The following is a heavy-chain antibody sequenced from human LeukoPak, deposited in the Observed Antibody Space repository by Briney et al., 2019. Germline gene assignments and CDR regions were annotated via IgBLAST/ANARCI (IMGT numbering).Heavy chain of an antibody. CDR2: IYSGGTT. V-gene: IGHV3-66*01. D-gene: IGHD5-18*01. J-gene: IGHJ4*02. Sequence: GGSLRLSCAASGFTVSSNYMSWVRQAPGKGLEWVSVIYSGGTTYYADSVKGRFTISRDNTKNTLHLQMNSLRAEDTAVYYCARDQYSYAHAAHWGQGTLVTVSS. CDR3: ARDQYSYAHAAH. CDR1: GFTVSSNY.